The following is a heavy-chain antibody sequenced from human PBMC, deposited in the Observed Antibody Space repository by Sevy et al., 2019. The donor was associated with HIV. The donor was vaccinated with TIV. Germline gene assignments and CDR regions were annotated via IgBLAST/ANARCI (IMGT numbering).Heavy chain of an antibody. CDR3: AKGTLVVPTVIYYYYGMSV. Sequence: GGSLRLSCAASGFTFSSYAMSWVRQAPGKGLEWVSAISHSGDGTYYADSVKGRFTISSDNSKNTLYLEMNSLRAEETAVYYCAKGTLVVPTVIYYYYGMSVWGQGTTVTVSS. CDR2: ISHSGDGT. D-gene: IGHD2-2*02. V-gene: IGHV3-23*01. J-gene: IGHJ6*02. CDR1: GFTFSSYA.